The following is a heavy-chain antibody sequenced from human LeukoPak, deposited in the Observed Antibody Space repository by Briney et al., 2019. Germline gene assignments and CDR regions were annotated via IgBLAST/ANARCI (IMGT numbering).Heavy chain of an antibody. V-gene: IGHV5-51*01. Sequence: GESLKISCKGSGYSFTSYRIGWVPQIPGKDLELMGIIYPGDSDARYSPSFQGQVTISADKSISTPYLQWRSLKASDTAMYYCARVYYYDSSGYLAHDAFDIWGQGTMVIVS. CDR2: IYPGDSDA. CDR1: GYSFTSYR. D-gene: IGHD3-22*01. J-gene: IGHJ3*02. CDR3: ARVYYYDSSGYLAHDAFDI.